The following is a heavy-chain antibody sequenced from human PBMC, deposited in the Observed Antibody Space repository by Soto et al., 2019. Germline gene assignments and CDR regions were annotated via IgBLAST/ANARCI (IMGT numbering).Heavy chain of an antibody. CDR1: GYTFSMSG. Sequence: QVQLAQSGAEVKKPGASVKVSCKSSGYTFSMSGISWVRQAPGQGLEWMGWISGYNGNTNYEQKVQDRVTMTTDTSTNTAYMELRSLRSDDTAVYYCAREGPRTYYFYGMDVWGQGTTVTVSS. CDR2: ISGYNGNT. CDR3: AREGPRTYYFYGMDV. J-gene: IGHJ6*02. V-gene: IGHV1-18*01.